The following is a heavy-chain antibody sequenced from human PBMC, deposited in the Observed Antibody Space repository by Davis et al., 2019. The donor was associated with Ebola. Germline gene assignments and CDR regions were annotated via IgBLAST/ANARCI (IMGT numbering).Heavy chain of an antibody. CDR2: ISYDGSNK. Sequence: GESLKISCAASGFTFSSYGMHWVRQAPGKGLEWVAVISYDGSNKYYADSVKGRFTISRDNSKNTLYLQMNSLRAEDTAVYYCAREYYDSSGYFDGYGMDVWGQGTTVTVSS. J-gene: IGHJ6*02. D-gene: IGHD3-22*01. CDR1: GFTFSSYG. V-gene: IGHV3-30*03. CDR3: AREYYDSSGYFDGYGMDV.